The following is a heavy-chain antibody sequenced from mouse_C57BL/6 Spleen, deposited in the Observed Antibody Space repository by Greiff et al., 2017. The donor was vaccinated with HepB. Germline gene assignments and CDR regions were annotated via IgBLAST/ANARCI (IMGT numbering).Heavy chain of an antibody. CDR1: GYTFTDYY. Sequence: VQLQQSGAELVRPGASVKLSCKASGYTFTDYYINWVKQRPGQGLEWIARIYPGSGNTYYNEKFKGKATLTAEKSSSTAYMQLSSLTSEDSAVYFCARYDYHYFDYWGQGTTLTVSS. D-gene: IGHD2-4*01. V-gene: IGHV1-76*01. CDR2: IYPGSGNT. CDR3: ARYDYHYFDY. J-gene: IGHJ2*01.